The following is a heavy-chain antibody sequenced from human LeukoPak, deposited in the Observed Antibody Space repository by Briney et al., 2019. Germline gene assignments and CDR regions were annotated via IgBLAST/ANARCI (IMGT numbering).Heavy chain of an antibody. CDR1: GFTFSSYA. Sequence: GGSLRLSCAASGFTFSSYAMSWVRQAPGKGLEWVSAISGSGDSTYYADSVKGRFTISRDNAKNSLYLHMNSLRADDTAVYYCARDTRSLIDYWGQGTLVTVSS. CDR2: ISGSGDST. D-gene: IGHD1-26*01. V-gene: IGHV3-23*01. J-gene: IGHJ4*02. CDR3: ARDTRSLIDY.